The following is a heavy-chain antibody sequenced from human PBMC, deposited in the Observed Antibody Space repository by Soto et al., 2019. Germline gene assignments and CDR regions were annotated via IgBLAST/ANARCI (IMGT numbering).Heavy chain of an antibody. CDR3: ARDGIAAAGTSWFDP. V-gene: IGHV1-3*05. D-gene: IGHD6-13*01. J-gene: IGHJ5*02. CDR1: GYTFTSHA. CDR2: INAGNGNT. Sequence: QVQLVQSGAEEKKPGASVKVSCKASGYTFTSHAMHWVRQAPGQRLEWMGWINAGNGNTKYSQKFQGRVTITTDTSAGTAYMELSSLRSEDTAVYYCARDGIAAAGTSWFDPWGQGTLVTVSS.